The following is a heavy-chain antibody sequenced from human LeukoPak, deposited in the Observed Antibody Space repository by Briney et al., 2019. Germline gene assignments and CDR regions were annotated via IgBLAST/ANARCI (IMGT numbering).Heavy chain of an antibody. V-gene: IGHV4-61*02. CDR1: GGSISSGSYY. CDR2: IYTSGST. J-gene: IGHJ5*02. D-gene: IGHD2-2*01. CDR3: ARAPLGYCSSTSCYGNWFDP. Sequence: SETLSLTCTVSGGSISSGSYYWSWIRQPAGKGLEWIGRIYTSGSTNYNPSLKSRVNISVDTSKNQFSLKLSSVTAADTAVYYCARAPLGYCSSTSCYGNWFDPWGQGTLVTVSS.